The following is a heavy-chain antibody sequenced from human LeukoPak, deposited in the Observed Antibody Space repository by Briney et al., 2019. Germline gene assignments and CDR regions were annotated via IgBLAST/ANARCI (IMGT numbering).Heavy chain of an antibody. CDR2: IIPIFGTA. CDR1: GYTFTSYG. D-gene: IGHD2-2*03. V-gene: IGHV1-69*05. J-gene: IGHJ4*02. CDR3: ARDRGYCSSTSCLGGFDY. Sequence: ASVKVSCKASGYTFTSYGISWVRQAPGQGLEWMGGIIPIFGTANYAQKFQGRVTITTDESTSTAYMELSSLRSEDTAVYYCARDRGYCSSTSCLGGFDYWGQGTLVTVSS.